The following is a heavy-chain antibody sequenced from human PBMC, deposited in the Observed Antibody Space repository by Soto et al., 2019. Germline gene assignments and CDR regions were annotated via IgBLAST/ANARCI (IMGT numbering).Heavy chain of an antibody. Sequence: ASVKVSCKASGGTFSSYTISWVRQAPGQGLEWMGRIISILGIANYAQKFQDKVTITADKSTSTAYMELSSLRYEDTAVYYCARAGYSSGRYDYWGQGTLVTVSS. CDR1: GGTFSSYT. CDR3: ARAGYSSGRYDY. D-gene: IGHD6-19*01. CDR2: IISILGIA. J-gene: IGHJ4*02. V-gene: IGHV1-69*02.